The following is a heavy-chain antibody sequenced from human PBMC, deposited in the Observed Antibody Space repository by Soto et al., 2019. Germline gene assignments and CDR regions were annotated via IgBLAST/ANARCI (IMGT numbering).Heavy chain of an antibody. CDR2: TYYSGST. Sequence: SSETLSLTCTVSGGSISSYYWSWIRQPPGKGLEWIGYTYYSGSTNYNPSLKSRVTISVDTSKNQFSLKLSSVTAADTAVYYCARENIVATIGAFDIWGQGTMVTVS. V-gene: IGHV4-59*01. D-gene: IGHD5-12*01. CDR3: ARENIVATIGAFDI. J-gene: IGHJ3*02. CDR1: GGSISSYY.